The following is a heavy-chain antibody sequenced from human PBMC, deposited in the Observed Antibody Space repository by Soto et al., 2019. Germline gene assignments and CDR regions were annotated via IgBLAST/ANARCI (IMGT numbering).Heavy chain of an antibody. CDR2: ITYTDRAV. CDR3: ARDRGIVAASVGYYFDY. D-gene: IGHD5-12*01. CDR1: GFPFNDYY. V-gene: IGHV3-11*01. J-gene: IGHJ4*02. Sequence: GGSLRLSCAASGFPFNDYYMSWVRQAPGKGLEWVAYITYTDRAVYYADPVRGRFTISRDNAKNSLYLQMNSLRVEDTAVYYCARDRGIVAASVGYYFDYWGQGTPVTVSS.